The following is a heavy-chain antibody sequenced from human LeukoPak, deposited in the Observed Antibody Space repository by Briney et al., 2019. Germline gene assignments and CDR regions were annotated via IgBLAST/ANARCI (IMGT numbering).Heavy chain of an antibody. D-gene: IGHD2-21*02. V-gene: IGHV4-4*07. CDR2: IYTSEST. CDR3: AREEVTSSNYYYYYMDV. CDR1: GGSISGYY. Sequence: ETLPLTCTVSGGSISGYYWSWIRQPAGKGLEWIGRIYTSESTNYNPSLKSRVTISVDKSKNHFSLRLSSVTAGDTAVCYCAREEVTSSNYYYYYMDVWGKGTTVTVSS. J-gene: IGHJ6*03.